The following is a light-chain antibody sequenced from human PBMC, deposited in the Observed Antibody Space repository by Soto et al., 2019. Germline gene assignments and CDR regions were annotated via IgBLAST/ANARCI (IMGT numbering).Light chain of an antibody. CDR2: GVA. Sequence: QSALTQPASVSGSPGQSITISCTGTSSDVGSYNYVSWYQQHPGKAPKLMIYGVANRPSGVSNRFSGSKSGNTASLTISGLQAEDEASYYCSSYTVTTTLVVFGGGTKLTVL. J-gene: IGLJ2*01. CDR3: SSYTVTTTLVV. CDR1: SSDVGSYNY. V-gene: IGLV2-14*01.